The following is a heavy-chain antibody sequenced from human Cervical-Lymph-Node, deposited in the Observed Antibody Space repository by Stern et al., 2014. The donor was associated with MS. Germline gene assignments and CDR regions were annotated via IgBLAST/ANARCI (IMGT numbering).Heavy chain of an antibody. CDR2: LDWGDDK. D-gene: IGHD5-12*01. Sequence: ESGPALVKPTQTLTLTCTFSGFSLSTSGMCVSWIRQPPGKALEWLASLDWGDDKYFNPSMTTRLTISKDTSKNQVVLTMTNMDPVDTATYYCARTLYSGCFDFWGQGTLVTVSS. V-gene: IGHV2-70*11. CDR3: ARTLYSGCFDF. CDR1: GFSLSTSGMC. J-gene: IGHJ4*02.